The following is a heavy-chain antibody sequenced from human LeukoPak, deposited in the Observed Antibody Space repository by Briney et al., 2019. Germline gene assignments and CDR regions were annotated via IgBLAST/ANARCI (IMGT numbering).Heavy chain of an antibody. CDR2: IGAYNGNT. Sequence: ASVKVSCKASGYTFTSYGISWVRQAPGQGLEWMGWIGAYNGNTNYAQKLQGRVTMTTDTSTSTAYMELRSPRSDDTAVYYCARDDRIVGSSDYWGQGTLVTVSS. V-gene: IGHV1-18*01. CDR3: ARDDRIVGSSDY. D-gene: IGHD1-26*01. CDR1: GYTFTSYG. J-gene: IGHJ4*02.